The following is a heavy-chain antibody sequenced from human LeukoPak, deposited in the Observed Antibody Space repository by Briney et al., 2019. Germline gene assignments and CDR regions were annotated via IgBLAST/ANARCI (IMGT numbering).Heavy chain of an antibody. CDR2: IRSKTHSGAT. D-gene: IGHD5-18*01. CDR1: GFTFGDYA. J-gene: IGHJ4*02. CDR3: TRGYSYGFH. V-gene: IGHV3-49*04. Sequence: GGSLRLSCTASGFTFGDYAMSWVRQAPGKGLEWLGFIRSKTHSGATEYAASVRGRFTISRDDSKSIAYLQMNSLKIEDTAMYYCTRGYSYGFHWGQGTLVTVSS.